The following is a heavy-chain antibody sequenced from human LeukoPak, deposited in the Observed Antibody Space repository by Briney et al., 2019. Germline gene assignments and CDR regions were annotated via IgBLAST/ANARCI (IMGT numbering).Heavy chain of an antibody. Sequence: GGSLRLSCAASGFTFSNYWMSWVRQAPGKGLEWVANIKKDGSEKYYVDSVKGRFTISRDNAKNSLYLQMNSLRAEDTAVYCCATVPVGQWLPFDYWGQGTLVTVSS. CDR1: GFTFSNYW. CDR2: IKKDGSEK. V-gene: IGHV3-7*03. J-gene: IGHJ4*02. CDR3: ATVPVGQWLPFDY. D-gene: IGHD6-19*01.